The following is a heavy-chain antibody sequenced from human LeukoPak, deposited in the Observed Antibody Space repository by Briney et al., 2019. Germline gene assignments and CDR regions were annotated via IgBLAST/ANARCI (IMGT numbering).Heavy chain of an antibody. V-gene: IGHV1-69*04. Sequence: ASVKVSCTASGGTFSSYAISWVRQAPGQGLEWMGRIIPILGIANYAQKFQGRVTITADESTSTAYMELSSLRSEDTAVYYCAREPVEMAARFDYWGQGTLVTVSS. J-gene: IGHJ4*02. CDR2: IIPILGIA. D-gene: IGHD5-24*01. CDR1: GGTFSSYA. CDR3: AREPVEMAARFDY.